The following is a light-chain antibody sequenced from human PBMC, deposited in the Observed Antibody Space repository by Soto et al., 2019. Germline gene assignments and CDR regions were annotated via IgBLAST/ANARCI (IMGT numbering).Light chain of an antibody. CDR2: GAS. Sequence: EIVLTQSPGTLSLSPGERATLSCRASQSVSSSYLAWYQQKPGQAPRLLIYGASSRATGIPDRFSGSGSGTDFTLTISRLEPEDFAAYYCQQYGSSPACTFGQGTKVEIK. CDR3: QQYGSSPACT. CDR1: QSVSSSY. J-gene: IGKJ1*01. V-gene: IGKV3-20*01.